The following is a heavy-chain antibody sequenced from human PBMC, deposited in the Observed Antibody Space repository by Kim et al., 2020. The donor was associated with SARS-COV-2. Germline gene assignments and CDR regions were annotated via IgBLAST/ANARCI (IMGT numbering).Heavy chain of an antibody. V-gene: IGHV3-7*04. CDR2: IKQDGSEK. CDR3: ARGRYYYDSSGYQDLSEFSFDY. D-gene: IGHD3-22*01. CDR1: GFTFSSYW. J-gene: IGHJ4*02. Sequence: GGSLRLSCAASGFTFSSYWMSWVRQAPGKGLEWVANIKQDGSEKYYVDSVKGRFTISRDNAKNSLYLQMNSLRAEDTAVYYCARGRYYYDSSGYQDLSEFSFDYWGQGTLVTVSS.